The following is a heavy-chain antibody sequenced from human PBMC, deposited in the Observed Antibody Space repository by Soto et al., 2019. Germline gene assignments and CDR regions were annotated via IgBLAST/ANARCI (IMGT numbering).Heavy chain of an antibody. J-gene: IGHJ5*02. D-gene: IGHD6-13*01. CDR1: GFTFSSYW. CDR2: INSDGSRT. V-gene: IGHV3-74*01. CDR3: ARVLTGSWNWFDP. Sequence: EVQLVESGGGLVQPGGSLRLSCAASGFTFSSYWMHWVRQAPGKGLVWVSRINSDGSRTNYADSVKGRFTVSRDNAKNTQYLQMNSLRAEDTAVYYCARVLTGSWNWFDPWGQGTLVTVSS.